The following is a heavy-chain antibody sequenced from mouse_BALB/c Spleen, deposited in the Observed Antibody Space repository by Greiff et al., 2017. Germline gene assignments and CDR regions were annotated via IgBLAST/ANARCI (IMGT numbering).Heavy chain of an antibody. V-gene: IGHV14-3*02. J-gene: IGHJ4*01. CDR2: IDPANGNT. CDR3: ANGDYDYAMDY. Sequence: EVKLQESGAELVKPGASVKLSCTASGFNIKDTYMHWVKQRPEQGLEWIGRIDPANGNTKYDPKFQGKATITADTSSNTAYLQLSSLTSEDTAVYYCANGDYDYAMDYWGQGTSVTVSS. CDR1: GFNIKDTY. D-gene: IGHD2-4*01.